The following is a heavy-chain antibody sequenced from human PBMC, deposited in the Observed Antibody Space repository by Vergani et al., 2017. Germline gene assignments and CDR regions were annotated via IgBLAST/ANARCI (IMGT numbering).Heavy chain of an antibody. J-gene: IGHJ3*02. V-gene: IGHV3-49*04. D-gene: IGHD6-13*01. CDR1: GFTFGDYA. CDR2: IRSKAYGGTT. Sequence: EVQLVESGGGLVQPGRSLRLSCTASGFTFGDYAMSWVRQAPGKGLEWVGFIRSKAYGGTTEYAASVKGRFTISRDDSKSIAYLQMNSLKTEDTAVYYCIGGIDSGWYRYAFDIWGQGTMVTVSS. CDR3: IGGIDSGWYRYAFDI.